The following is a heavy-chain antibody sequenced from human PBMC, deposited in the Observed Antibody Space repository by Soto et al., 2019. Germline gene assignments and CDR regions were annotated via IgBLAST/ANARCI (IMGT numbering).Heavy chain of an antibody. CDR1: GGSFSGYY. V-gene: IGHV4-34*01. Sequence: SETLSLTCAVYGGSFSGYYCSWIRQPPGKGLEWIGELYDSGSINYNASLKSRVSISVDTSKNQFSLKLSSVTAADTAVYYCARGLGGVQHWGQGTLVTVSS. J-gene: IGHJ1*01. CDR2: LYDSGSI. CDR3: ARGLGGVQH.